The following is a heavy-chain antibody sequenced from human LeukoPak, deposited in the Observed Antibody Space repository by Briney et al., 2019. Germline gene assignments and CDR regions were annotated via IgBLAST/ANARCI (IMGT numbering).Heavy chain of an antibody. CDR2: IYHSGST. Sequence: SGTLSLTCAVSGGSISSSNWWSWVRQPPGKGLEWIGEIYHSGSTNYNPSLKSRVTISVDKSKNQFSLKLSSVTAADTAVYYCARVGGYSGYDLDYWGQGTLVTVSS. V-gene: IGHV4-4*02. D-gene: IGHD5-12*01. CDR1: GGSISSSNW. CDR3: ARVGGYSGYDLDY. J-gene: IGHJ4*02.